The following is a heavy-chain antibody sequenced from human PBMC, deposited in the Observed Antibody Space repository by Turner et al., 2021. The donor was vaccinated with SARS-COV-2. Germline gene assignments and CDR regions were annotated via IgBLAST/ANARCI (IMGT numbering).Heavy chain of an antibody. CDR2: ISSSSSYI. V-gene: IGHV3-21*01. Sequence: EVQLVESGGGLVKRGGSLRLSCAASGFNFSSYSMNWVRQAPGKGLEWFSSISSSSSYIYYADSVKGQFTISRDNAKNSLYLQMNSLRAEDTAVYYCARDHRPVVVPAAKRAGSYYYGMDVWGQGTTVTVSS. CDR3: ARDHRPVVVPAAKRAGSYYYGMDV. J-gene: IGHJ6*02. D-gene: IGHD2-2*01. CDR1: GFNFSSYS.